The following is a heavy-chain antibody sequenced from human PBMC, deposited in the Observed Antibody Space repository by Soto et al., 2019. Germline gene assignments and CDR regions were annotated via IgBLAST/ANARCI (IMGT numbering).Heavy chain of an antibody. CDR2: ISSSGSTI. CDR3: ARDHLTYSSSWYYFDY. CDR1: GFTFSDYY. V-gene: IGHV3-11*01. D-gene: IGHD6-13*01. J-gene: IGHJ4*02. Sequence: GESLKISCAASGFTFSDYYMSWIRQAPGKGLEWVSYISSSGSTIYYADSVKGRFTISRDNAKNSLYLQMNSLRAEDTAVYYCARDHLTYSSSWYYFDYWGQGTLVTVSS.